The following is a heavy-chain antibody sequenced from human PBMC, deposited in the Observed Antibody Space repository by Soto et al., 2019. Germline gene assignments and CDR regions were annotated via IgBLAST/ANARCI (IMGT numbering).Heavy chain of an antibody. Sequence: SLTCAISGDSVSSKSATWNWIRQSPSRGLEWLGRTYYRSKWFTDYAVSVNNRITINPDTSKNQFSLQLNSVTPEDTAMYYCTRALSGSYDSWGQGTLVTVSS. CDR2: TYYRSKWFT. V-gene: IGHV6-1*01. J-gene: IGHJ5*01. D-gene: IGHD1-26*01. CDR1: GDSVSSKSAT. CDR3: TRALSGSYDS.